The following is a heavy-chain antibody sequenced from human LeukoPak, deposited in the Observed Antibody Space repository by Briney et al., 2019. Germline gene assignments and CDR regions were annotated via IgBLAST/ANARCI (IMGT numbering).Heavy chain of an antibody. Sequence: SQTLSLTCAISGDSVSSNSAAWNWIRQSPSRGLEWLGRTYYRSKWYNDYAVSVKSRITINPDTSKNQFSLQLNSVTPEDTAVYYCARDEGLTMGLAHYYYYGMDVWGQGTTVTVSS. D-gene: IGHD6-19*01. CDR3: ARDEGLTMGLAHYYYYGMDV. CDR1: GDSVSSNSAA. V-gene: IGHV6-1*01. J-gene: IGHJ6*02. CDR2: TYYRSKWYN.